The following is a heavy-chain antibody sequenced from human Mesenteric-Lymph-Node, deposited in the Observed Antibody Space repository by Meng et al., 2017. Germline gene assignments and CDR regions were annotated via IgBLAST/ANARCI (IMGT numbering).Heavy chain of an antibody. CDR1: GGSISSYY. J-gene: IGHJ4*02. D-gene: IGHD3-22*01. CDR3: ARSFYDSSGYYYVAPGLDY. V-gene: IGHV4-4*07. CDR2: IYTSGST. Sequence: SETLSLTCTVSGGSISSYYWSWIRQPAGKGLEWIGRIYTSGSTNYNPSLKSRVTMSVDKSKNQFSLKLSSVTAADTAVYYCARSFYDSSGYYYVAPGLDYWGQGTLVTVSS.